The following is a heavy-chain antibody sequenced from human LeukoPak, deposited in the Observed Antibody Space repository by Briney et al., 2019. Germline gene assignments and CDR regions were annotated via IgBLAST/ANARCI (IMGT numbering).Heavy chain of an antibody. D-gene: IGHD6-13*01. CDR3: AKGGGTGYSSSWFSN. CDR2: IIPIFGTA. Sequence: GASVKVSCKASGGTFSSYAISWVRQAPGQGLEWMGGIIPIFGTANYAQKFQGRVTITADKSTSTAYMELSSLRSEDTAVYYCAKGGGTGYSSSWFSNWGQGTLVTVSS. CDR1: GGTFSSYA. V-gene: IGHV1-69*06. J-gene: IGHJ4*02.